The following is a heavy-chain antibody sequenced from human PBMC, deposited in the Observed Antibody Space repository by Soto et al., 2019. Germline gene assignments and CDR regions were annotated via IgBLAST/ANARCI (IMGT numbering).Heavy chain of an antibody. J-gene: IGHJ3*02. D-gene: IGHD4-17*01. CDR2: IKSKTDGGTT. V-gene: IGHV3-15*01. CDR1: GFTFSNAW. CDR3: TQKPDYGDYVLDAFDI. Sequence: EVQLVESGGGLVKPGGSLRLSCAASGFTFSNAWMSWVRQAPGKGLEWVGRIKSKTDGGTTDYAAPVKGRFTISRDDSKNTLYLQMNSLKTEDTAVYYCTQKPDYGDYVLDAFDIWGQGTMVTVSS.